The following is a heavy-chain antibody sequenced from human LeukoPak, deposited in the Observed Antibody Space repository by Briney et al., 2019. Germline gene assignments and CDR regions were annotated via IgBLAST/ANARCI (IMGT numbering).Heavy chain of an antibody. Sequence: PSETLPLTCAVYGGSFSGYYWSWIRQPPGKGLEWIGEINHSGSTNYNPSLKSRVTTSVDTSKNQFSLKLSSVTAADTAVYYCAREKVQGVIRLFDYWGQGTLVTVSS. CDR2: INHSGST. V-gene: IGHV4-34*01. D-gene: IGHD3-10*01. J-gene: IGHJ4*02. CDR3: AREKVQGVIRLFDY. CDR1: GGSFSGYY.